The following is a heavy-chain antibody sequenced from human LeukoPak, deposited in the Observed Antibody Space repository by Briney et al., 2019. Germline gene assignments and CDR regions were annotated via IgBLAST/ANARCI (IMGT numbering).Heavy chain of an antibody. V-gene: IGHV4-59*12. D-gene: IGHD3-22*01. Sequence: SETLSLTCTVSGGSISSYYWSWIRQSPGKGLECIGYIHYTGSTHYNPSLKSRVTISMDTSKNQFSLKLSSVTAADTAVYYCARDVRNYYDSSGDYLFDYWGQGTLVTVSS. CDR3: ARDVRNYYDSSGDYLFDY. CDR1: GGSISSYY. J-gene: IGHJ4*02. CDR2: IHYTGST.